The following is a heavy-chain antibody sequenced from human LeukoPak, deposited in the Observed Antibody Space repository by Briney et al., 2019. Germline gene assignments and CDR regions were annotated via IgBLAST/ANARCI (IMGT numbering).Heavy chain of an antibody. J-gene: IGHJ4*02. CDR3: ARVGTGTRSFDS. D-gene: IGHD1/OR15-1a*01. CDR1: GYTFTTYD. V-gene: IGHV1-18*01. CDR2: ISAYNGYT. Sequence: ASVTVFCKTSGYTFTTYDINWVRQAPGQGLEWMGRISAYNGYTNYGQKFQGRVTMTTDTSTNTAYMELRSLRSDDTAVYYCARVGTGTRSFDSWGQGTLVTVSS.